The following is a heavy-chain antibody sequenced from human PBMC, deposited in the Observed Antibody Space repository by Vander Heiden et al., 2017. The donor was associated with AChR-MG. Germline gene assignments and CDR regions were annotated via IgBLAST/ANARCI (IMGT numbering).Heavy chain of an antibody. J-gene: IGHJ6*02. CDR2: ICSNDEK. D-gene: IGHD3-16*01. V-gene: IGHV2-26*01. Sequence: QVTLKESGPVLVKPTETPTPTCTVSGFSLSNARMGVSWIRQPPGKALEWLAHICSNDEKSYSTSLKSRLTISKDTSKSQVVLTMTNMDPVDTATYYCARIDYDDDFLMDVWGQGTTVTVSS. CDR3: ARIDYDDDFLMDV. CDR1: GFSLSNARMG.